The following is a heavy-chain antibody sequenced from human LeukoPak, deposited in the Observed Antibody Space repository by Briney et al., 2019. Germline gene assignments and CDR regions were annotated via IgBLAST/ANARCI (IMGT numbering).Heavy chain of an antibody. V-gene: IGHV4-59*01. CDR1: GGSISSYY. CDR2: IYYSGST. CDR3: ARSSVWFGAYYYMDV. D-gene: IGHD3-10*01. Sequence: PSETLSLTCTVSGGSISSYYWSWIRQPPGKGLEWIGYIYYSGSTNYNPSLESRVTISVDTSKNQFSLKLSSVTAADTAVYYCARSSVWFGAYYYMDVWGKGTTVTVSS. J-gene: IGHJ6*03.